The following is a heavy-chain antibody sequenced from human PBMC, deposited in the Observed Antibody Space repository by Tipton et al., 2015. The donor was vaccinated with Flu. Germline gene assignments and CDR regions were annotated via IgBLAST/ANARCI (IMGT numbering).Heavy chain of an antibody. V-gene: IGHV4-59*01. CDR3: ARVPLSGDMDV. Sequence: SLTCTVSGGSISSYYWSWIRQPPGKGLEWIGYIYYSGSTNYNPSLKSRVTISVDTSKNQFSLKLTSVTAADTAVYYCARVPLSGDMDVWGQGTTVTVSS. CDR2: IYYSGST. J-gene: IGHJ6*02. CDR1: GGSISSYY. D-gene: IGHD3-3*01.